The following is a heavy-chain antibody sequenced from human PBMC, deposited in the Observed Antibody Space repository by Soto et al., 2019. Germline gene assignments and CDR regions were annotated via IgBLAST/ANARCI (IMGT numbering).Heavy chain of an antibody. CDR2: ISSSSSTI. Sequence: EVQLVESGGGLVQPGGSLRLSCAASGFTFSSYSMNWVRQAPGKGLEWVSYISSSSSTIYYADSVKGRFTISRDTAKNSLYLQMNSLRADGTSVYYCAREDYYYDSSQKYGMDVWGQGSTVTGSS. J-gene: IGHJ6*02. D-gene: IGHD3-22*01. V-gene: IGHV3-48*01. CDR3: AREDYYYDSSQKYGMDV. CDR1: GFTFSSYS.